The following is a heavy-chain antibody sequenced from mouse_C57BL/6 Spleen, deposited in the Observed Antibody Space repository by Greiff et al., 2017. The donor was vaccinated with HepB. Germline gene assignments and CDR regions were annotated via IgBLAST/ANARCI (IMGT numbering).Heavy chain of an antibody. J-gene: IGHJ4*01. Sequence: QVQLQQSGAELVKPGASVKMSCKASGYTFTSYWITWVKQRPGQGLEWIGDIYPGSGSTNYNEKFKSKATLTVDTSSSTAYMQLSSLTSEDSAVYYCARKGIYYDYDGYAMDYWGQGTSVTVSS. CDR1: GYTFTSYW. CDR2: IYPGSGST. D-gene: IGHD2-4*01. CDR3: ARKGIYYDYDGYAMDY. V-gene: IGHV1-55*01.